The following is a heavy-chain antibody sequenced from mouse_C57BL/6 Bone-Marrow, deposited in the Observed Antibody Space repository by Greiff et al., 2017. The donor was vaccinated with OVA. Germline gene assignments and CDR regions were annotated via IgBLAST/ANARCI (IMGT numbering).Heavy chain of an antibody. CDR3: TRDMGSYGNPGYFDV. J-gene: IGHJ1*03. CDR1: GFTFSSYA. CDR2: ISSGGDYI. V-gene: IGHV5-9-1*02. D-gene: IGHD2-1*01. Sequence: EVMLVESGEGLVKPGGSLKLSCAASGFTFSSYAMSWVRQTPEKRLEWVAYISSGGDYIYYADTVKGRFTISRDNARNTLYLQMSSLKSEDTAMYYCTRDMGSYGNPGYFDVWGTGTTVTVSS.